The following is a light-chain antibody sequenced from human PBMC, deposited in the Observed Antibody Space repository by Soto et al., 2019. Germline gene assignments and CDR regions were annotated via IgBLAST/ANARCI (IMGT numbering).Light chain of an antibody. J-gene: IGKJ5*01. CDR2: TAS. CDR3: QQSDGFPIT. Sequence: DIQMTQSPSSVSASVGDRVTVTCRASQDISSWLAWYKQKPGKAPNLLIYTASNLQSGVPSRFSGSGSGTHFTLTISSLQPEDFATYYCQQSDGFPITFGQGTRLEIK. CDR1: QDISSW. V-gene: IGKV1-12*01.